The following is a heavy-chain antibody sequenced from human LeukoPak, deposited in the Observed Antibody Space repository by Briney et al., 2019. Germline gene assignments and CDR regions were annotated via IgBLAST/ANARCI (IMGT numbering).Heavy chain of an antibody. V-gene: IGHV4-34*01. CDR2: INHSGST. J-gene: IGHJ4*02. CDR3: ARGLYCFDY. Sequence: SETLSLTCAVYGGSFSGYYWSWIRQPPGKGLGWIGEINHSGSTNYNPSLKSRVTISVDTSKNQFSLKLSSVTAADTAVYYCARGLYCFDYWGQGTLVTVSS. CDR1: GGSFSGYY.